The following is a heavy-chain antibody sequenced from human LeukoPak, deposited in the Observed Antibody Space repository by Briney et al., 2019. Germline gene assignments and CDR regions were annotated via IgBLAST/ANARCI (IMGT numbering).Heavy chain of an antibody. D-gene: IGHD2-8*02. J-gene: IGHJ3*02. V-gene: IGHV3-7*01. CDR2: IDRDGNKK. CDR1: GFSLSSYW. CDR3: ARDRTSCTGNICYDAFDI. Sequence: GGSLRLSCAASGFSLSSYWMTWDRQAPGKGLEWVANIDRDGNKKNHVDSVEGRFTISRDNGKNLLHLQMNSLRAEDTALYYCARDRTSCTGNICYDAFDIWGQGTMVIVSS.